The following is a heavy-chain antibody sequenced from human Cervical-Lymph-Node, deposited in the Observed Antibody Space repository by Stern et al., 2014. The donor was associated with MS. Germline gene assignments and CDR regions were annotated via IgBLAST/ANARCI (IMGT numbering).Heavy chain of an antibody. D-gene: IGHD3-10*01. J-gene: IGHJ4*02. CDR1: GFSFSSYD. CDR3: ATEWCGELGY. CDR2: IWSDGSNK. Sequence: DQLVESGRGVVQPGRSLSLSCAASGFSFSSYDLHWVRQPPGKGLEWVAAIWSDGSNKSNAAPVKGRVTPFDHSSNHTLFMQCNSLRAEDTAVYYCATEWCGELGYWGQGTLVTVSS. V-gene: IGHV3-33*01.